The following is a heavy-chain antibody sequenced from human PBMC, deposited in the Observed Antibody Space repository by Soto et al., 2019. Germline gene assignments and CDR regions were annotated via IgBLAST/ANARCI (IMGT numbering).Heavy chain of an antibody. D-gene: IGHD2-8*01. V-gene: IGHV1-18*01. CDR1: GYAFSGYR. J-gene: IGHJ5*01. CDR3: ARDLGPPNWFDS. CDR2: ISGYNGNT. Sequence: QVQLVQSGAEMKQPGASVKVSCKTSGYAFSGYRLSWVRQGPGQGLEWMGWISGYNGNTDYAQKFQGRVTMTTDTSTSTAYMERMSLRSDDTAVYYCARDLGPPNWFDSWGQGTLVTVSS.